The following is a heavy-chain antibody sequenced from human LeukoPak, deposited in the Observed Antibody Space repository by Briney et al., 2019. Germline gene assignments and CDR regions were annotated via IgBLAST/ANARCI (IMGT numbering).Heavy chain of an antibody. CDR3: ARDVVGAIAFDI. CDR2: IHNSGSI. V-gene: IGHV4-59*01. Sequence: PSETLSLTCTVSGGSISGYFWSWIRQPPGKGLEWIGHIHNSGSINYNPSLKSRVTISQDTSKNQFSLKLSSVTAADTAVYFCARDVVGAIAFDIWGQGTMVTVSS. J-gene: IGHJ3*02. D-gene: IGHD1-26*01. CDR1: GGSISGYF.